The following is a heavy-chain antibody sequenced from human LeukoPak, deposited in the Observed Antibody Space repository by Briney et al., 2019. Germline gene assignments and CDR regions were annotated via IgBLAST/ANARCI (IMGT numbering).Heavy chain of an antibody. CDR2: IYYSGIT. CDR3: ARFFMGTGYFDY. V-gene: IGHV4-59*01. CDR1: GASISSYY. J-gene: IGHJ4*02. D-gene: IGHD3/OR15-3a*01. Sequence: PSETLSLTCTVSGASISSYYWSWIRQPPGKGLEWIGYIYYSGITNYNPSVNSRVTISVDTSKNQFSLKLRSVTAADTAVYYCARFFMGTGYFDYWGQGTLVTVSS.